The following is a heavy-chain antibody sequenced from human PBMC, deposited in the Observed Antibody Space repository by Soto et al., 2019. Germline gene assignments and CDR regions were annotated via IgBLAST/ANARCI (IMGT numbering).Heavy chain of an antibody. CDR2: IYYSGST. J-gene: IGHJ4*02. Sequence: QVQLQESGPGLVKPSETLSLTCTVSGGSISGYYWSWIRQPPGKGLEWIGYIYYSGSTNYNPSLKSRVTISVDTSKNQFSLKLTSVTAADTAVYYCARVAGGWGTTTAPDYWGQGTLVTVSS. D-gene: IGHD1-26*01. V-gene: IGHV4-59*01. CDR1: GGSISGYY. CDR3: ARVAGGWGTTTAPDY.